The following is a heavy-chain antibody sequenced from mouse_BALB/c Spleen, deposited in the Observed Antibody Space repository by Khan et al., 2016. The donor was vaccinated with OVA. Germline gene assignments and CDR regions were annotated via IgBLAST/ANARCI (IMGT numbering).Heavy chain of an antibody. CDR2: ISNGGGST. CDR1: GFTFSDYY. J-gene: IGHJ4*01. V-gene: IGHV5-12*02. D-gene: IGHD2-1*01. Sequence: EVKLQESGGGLVQPGGSLKLSCATSGFTFSDYYMYWVRQTQEKRLEWVAYISNGGGSTYYPATVRGRITISRDNAKNTQYRKMSRLNSEDTAMYYCAMVYGNYAMDYWGQGTSVTVSS. CDR3: AMVYGNYAMDY.